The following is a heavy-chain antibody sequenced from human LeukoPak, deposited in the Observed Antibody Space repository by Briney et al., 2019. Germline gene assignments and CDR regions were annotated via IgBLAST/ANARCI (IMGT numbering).Heavy chain of an antibody. CDR2: IYYRGNT. D-gene: IGHD5-12*01. CDR3: ARGNSGYDYAFDI. Sequence: SETLSLTCTVSGGSISTYYWSWIRQPPGKGLEWIGYIYYRGNTNYNPSLQGRVSISVDTSKNQFSLKLTSVTAADTAVYYCARGNSGYDYAFDIWGQGTMVTVSS. CDR1: GGSISTYY. J-gene: IGHJ3*02. V-gene: IGHV4-59*08.